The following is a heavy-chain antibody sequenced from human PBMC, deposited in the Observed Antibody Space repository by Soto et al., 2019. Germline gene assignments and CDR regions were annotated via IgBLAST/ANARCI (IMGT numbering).Heavy chain of an antibody. CDR1: GGSISSYY. Sequence: SETLSLTCTVSGGSISSYYWSWIRQPPGKGLEWIGHISYSGSTNYNPSLKSRVTISVDTSKSQFSLKLNSVTAADTAVYYCTNYDRAFSDAFHIWGQGTMVTVSS. D-gene: IGHD1-7*01. V-gene: IGHV4-59*08. CDR2: ISYSGST. CDR3: TNYDRAFSDAFHI. J-gene: IGHJ3*02.